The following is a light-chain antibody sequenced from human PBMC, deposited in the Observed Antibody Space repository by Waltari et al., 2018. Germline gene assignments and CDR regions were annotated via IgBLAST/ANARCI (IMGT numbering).Light chain of an antibody. CDR1: QSLVFSDGNTY. Sequence: AVMTQSPLSLLVTLGQQASISCQSNQSLVFSDGNTYLNWFHQRPGQSPRRLLQEVSNLDTGVPDRFSGSGSGTDFTQKISRVEPDDVGIYYCMQGSSWPFTFGPGTRVDIK. CDR2: EVS. V-gene: IGKV2-30*01. CDR3: MQGSSWPFT. J-gene: IGKJ3*01.